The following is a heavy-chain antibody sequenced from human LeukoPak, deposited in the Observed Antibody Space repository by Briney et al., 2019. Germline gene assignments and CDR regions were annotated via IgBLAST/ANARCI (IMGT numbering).Heavy chain of an antibody. Sequence: SETLSLTCTVSGGSISSSSHSWGWIRQPQGKGLECTVTIYYTGRTYYNPSLESRLTISVDTSKNQFSLKLTSVTAADTAIYYCAQSLGSGNWIGNWFDPWGQGTLVTVSS. D-gene: IGHD1-1*01. CDR1: GGSISSSSHS. CDR2: IYYTGRT. V-gene: IGHV4-39*01. CDR3: AQSLGSGNWIGNWFDP. J-gene: IGHJ5*02.